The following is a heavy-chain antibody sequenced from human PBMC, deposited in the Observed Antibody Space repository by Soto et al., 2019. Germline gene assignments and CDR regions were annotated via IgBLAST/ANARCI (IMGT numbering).Heavy chain of an antibody. D-gene: IGHD2-15*01. V-gene: IGHV4-59*01. J-gene: IGHJ5*02. CDR2: IYYTGST. CDR1: GVSISSYY. Sequence: PSETLSLTCTVSGVSISSYYWILLRQPPGKGLEWIGYIYYTGSTNSNLSLKSRATISLDTSKNQFSLRLTSVTAADTAVYYCARASGCSDGSCAFDPWGQGTLVTVSS. CDR3: ARASGCSDGSCAFDP.